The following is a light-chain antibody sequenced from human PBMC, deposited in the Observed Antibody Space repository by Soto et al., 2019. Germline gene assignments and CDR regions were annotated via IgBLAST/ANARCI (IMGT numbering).Light chain of an antibody. V-gene: IGKV1-27*01. Sequence: DIHMTHSPSSLSASVGDGVTITCRASQGISNYLAWYQQKPGEAPKLLIYVASTLHSGVPSRFSGSGSGRDFTLTISSLQPEDVATYYCQKYNSVPLTFGGGSKVDIK. J-gene: IGKJ4*01. CDR3: QKYNSVPLT. CDR1: QGISNY. CDR2: VAS.